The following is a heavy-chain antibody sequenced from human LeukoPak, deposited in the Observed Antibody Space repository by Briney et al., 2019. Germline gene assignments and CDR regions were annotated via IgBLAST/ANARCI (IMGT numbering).Heavy chain of an antibody. V-gene: IGHV3-30*02. Sequence: PGGSLRLSCAASGFTFSSYGMHWVRQAPGKGLDWVAFIRYDGSNKYYADSVKGRFTISRDNSKNTLYLQMNSLRAEDTAVYYCAKDLITGAALGSFDYWGQGTLVTVSS. D-gene: IGHD1-20*01. CDR2: IRYDGSNK. J-gene: IGHJ4*02. CDR1: GFTFSSYG. CDR3: AKDLITGAALGSFDY.